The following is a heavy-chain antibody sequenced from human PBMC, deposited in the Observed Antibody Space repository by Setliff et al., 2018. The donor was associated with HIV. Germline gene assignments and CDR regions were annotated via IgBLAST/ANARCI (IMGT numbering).Heavy chain of an antibody. J-gene: IGHJ1*01. CDR1: GGSISSGSYY. Sequence: SETLSLTCTVSGGSISSGSYYWSWIRQPAGKGLEWIGHIYTSGSTNYNPSLKSRVTISVDTSKNQFSLRLTSVTAADTAVYYCARKQWGTSGDYEFFQQWGQGTLVTVSS. CDR2: IYTSGST. D-gene: IGHD3-22*01. CDR3: ARKQWGTSGDYEFFQQ. V-gene: IGHV4-61*09.